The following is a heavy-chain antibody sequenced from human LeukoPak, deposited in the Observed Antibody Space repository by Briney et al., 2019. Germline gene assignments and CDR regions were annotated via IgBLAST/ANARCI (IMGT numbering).Heavy chain of an antibody. CDR2: LAYDGSIK. CDR1: GFDFSTSG. V-gene: IGHV3-30-3*01. Sequence: PGGSLRLSCAGSGFDFSTSGLHWVRQAPGKGLEWVALLAYDGSIKYNANSVKGRFTISRDNSKTTLYLQMNSLRAEDTAVYYCARDSAAAAATKWCFQHWGQGTLVTVSS. D-gene: IGHD6-13*01. J-gene: IGHJ1*01. CDR3: ARDSAAAAATKWCFQH.